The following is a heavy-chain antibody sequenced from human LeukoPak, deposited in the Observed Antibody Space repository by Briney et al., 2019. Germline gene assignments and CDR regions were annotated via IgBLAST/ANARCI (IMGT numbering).Heavy chain of an antibody. J-gene: IGHJ3*02. CDR3: ARAGEYSSSSLDLGFDI. V-gene: IGHV1-18*01. CDR1: GGTFSSYA. Sequence: GASVKVSCKASGGTFSSYAISWVRQAPGQGLEWMGWISAYNGNTNYAQRFQGRVTMTTDTSTSTAYMELRSLRSEDTAVYYCARAGEYSSSSLDLGFDIWGQGTMVTVSS. D-gene: IGHD6-6*01. CDR2: ISAYNGNT.